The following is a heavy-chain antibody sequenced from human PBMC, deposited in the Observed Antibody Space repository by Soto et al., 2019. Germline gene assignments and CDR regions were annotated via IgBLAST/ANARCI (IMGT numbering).Heavy chain of an antibody. V-gene: IGHV1-24*01. Sequence: ASVKVSSKVSGYTLTELSMHSVRHATGKGLEWMGGFDPEDGETIYAQKFQGRVTMTEDTSTDTAYVELSSLRSEDTTVYYCATRAYYDYVWGSYRSAVFDYWGQGTLVTVSS. CDR1: GYTLTELS. J-gene: IGHJ4*02. D-gene: IGHD3-16*02. CDR2: FDPEDGET. CDR3: ATRAYYDYVWGSYRSAVFDY.